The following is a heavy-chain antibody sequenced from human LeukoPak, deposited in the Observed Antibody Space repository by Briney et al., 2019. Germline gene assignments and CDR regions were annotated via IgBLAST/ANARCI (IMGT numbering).Heavy chain of an antibody. CDR1: GFTFSNAW. CDR2: IKSKTYGGTT. D-gene: IGHD3-10*01. Sequence: GGSLRLSCAASGFTFSNAWMSWVRQAPGKGLDGFVRIKSKTYGGTTDYAAPVKCRFTISRDDSKNTLDLQMNTLKTEDRAVYSCTTDCRKFRTYVLRWFGAKIDSWGTGTLVT. J-gene: IGHJ4*02. V-gene: IGHV3-15*01. CDR3: TTDCRKFRTYVLRWFGAKIDS.